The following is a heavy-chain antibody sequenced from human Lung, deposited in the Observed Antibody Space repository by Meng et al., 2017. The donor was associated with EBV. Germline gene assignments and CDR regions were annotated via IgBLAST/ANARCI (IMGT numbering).Heavy chain of an antibody. J-gene: IGHJ4*02. V-gene: IGHV1-18*01. Sequence: QVQVVQSGAEVKKPGASVKVSCKASGYTFTSYGLSWVRQAPGQGLEWMGWISTYNGNTNYAQNFQGRFTMTTDTSTSTAYMELRSLRSDDTAVYYCARDKIAVAGITGDYWGQGTLVTVFS. CDR1: GYTFTSYG. CDR2: ISTYNGNT. D-gene: IGHD6-19*01. CDR3: ARDKIAVAGITGDY.